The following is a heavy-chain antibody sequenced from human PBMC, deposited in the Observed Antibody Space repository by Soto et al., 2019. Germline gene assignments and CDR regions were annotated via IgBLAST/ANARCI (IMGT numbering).Heavy chain of an antibody. D-gene: IGHD2-15*01. CDR1: GFTFSTYG. J-gene: IGHJ4*02. CDR2: ISYDGNNK. Sequence: QVQLVESGGGVVQPGRSLRLSCAASGFTFSTYGMHWVRQAPGKGLEWVAVISYDGNNKYYADSVKGRFTISRDNSKNTLYRQMNSLGAEDTAVYYCAKDGGYCVSGRCYPSENWGQGTLVTLSS. V-gene: IGHV3-30*18. CDR3: AKDGGYCVSGRCYPSEN.